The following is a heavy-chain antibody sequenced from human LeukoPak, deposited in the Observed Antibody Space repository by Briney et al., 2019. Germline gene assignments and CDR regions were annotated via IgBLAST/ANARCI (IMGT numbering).Heavy chain of an antibody. J-gene: IGHJ4*02. CDR2: IYYSGNT. Sequence: SETLSLTCTVSGVSISSSNSYWGWIRQPPGKGLEWIGSIYYSGNTYYNASLKSQVSISIDTSKNQFSLKLSSVTAADAAVYYCATSGWYLLPGVYWGQGTLVTVSS. CDR1: GVSISSSNSY. CDR3: ATSGWYLLPGVY. D-gene: IGHD6-19*01. V-gene: IGHV4-39*01.